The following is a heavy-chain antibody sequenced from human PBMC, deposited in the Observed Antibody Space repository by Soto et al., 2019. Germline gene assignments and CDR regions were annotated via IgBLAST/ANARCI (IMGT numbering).Heavy chain of an antibody. Sequence: GASVQVSCQASGYTFRDYYIQCVRKAPVQGLEWMGWINSKSGGTNYAEKFQGRVTMSRDTSISTAYMELRRLRSDDTAMYYCAREEYCTSTTCSAFNYWGQGTLVAGSS. CDR2: INSKSGGT. V-gene: IGHV1-2*02. CDR1: GYTFRDYY. J-gene: IGHJ4*02. CDR3: AREEYCTSTTCSAFNY. D-gene: IGHD2-2*01.